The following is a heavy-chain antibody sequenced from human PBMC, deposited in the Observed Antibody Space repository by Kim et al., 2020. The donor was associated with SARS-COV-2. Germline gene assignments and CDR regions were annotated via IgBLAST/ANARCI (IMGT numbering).Heavy chain of an antibody. CDR3: ARDIGGYSYGHPDY. D-gene: IGHD5-18*01. CDR2: ISSSSSTI. CDR1: GFTFSSYS. V-gene: IGHV3-48*01. Sequence: GGSLRLSCAASGFTFSSYSMNWVRQAPGKGLEWVSYISSSSSTIYYADSVKGRFTISRDNAKNSLYLQMNSLRAEDTAVYYCARDIGGYSYGHPDYWGQGTLVTVSS. J-gene: IGHJ4*02.